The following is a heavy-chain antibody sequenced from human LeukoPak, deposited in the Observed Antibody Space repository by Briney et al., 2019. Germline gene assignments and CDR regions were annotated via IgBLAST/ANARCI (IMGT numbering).Heavy chain of an antibody. CDR3: ARDESSYCSGGSCYMFGAFDI. J-gene: IGHJ3*02. Sequence: GASVKVSCKASGYAFTSYYMHWVRQAPGQGLEWMGVINPSGGSTSYAQKFQGRVTMTRDTSTSTVYMELSSLRSEDTAVYYCARDESSYCSGGSCYMFGAFDIWGQGTMVTVSS. CDR1: GYAFTSYY. CDR2: INPSGGST. D-gene: IGHD2-15*01. V-gene: IGHV1-46*01.